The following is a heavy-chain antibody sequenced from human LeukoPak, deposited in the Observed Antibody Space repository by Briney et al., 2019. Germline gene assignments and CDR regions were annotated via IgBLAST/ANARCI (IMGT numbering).Heavy chain of an antibody. J-gene: IGHJ5*02. Sequence: GGSLRLSCAACGFTFSSYAMSWVRQAPGKGLEWASAISGSGGSTYYADSVKGRFTISRDNSKNTLYLQMNSLRAEDTAVYYCARDLGQYYDTSDNWFDPWGQGTLVTVSS. CDR3: ARDLGQYYDTSDNWFDP. V-gene: IGHV3-23*01. D-gene: IGHD3-22*01. CDR2: ISGSGGST. CDR1: GFTFSSYA.